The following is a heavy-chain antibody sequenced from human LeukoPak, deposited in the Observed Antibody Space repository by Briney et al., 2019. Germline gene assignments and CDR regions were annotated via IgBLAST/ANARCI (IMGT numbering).Heavy chain of an antibody. Sequence: PGGSLRLSCAASGFTFSRYEMNWVRQAPGKGLEWVSYISRSASSIYYADSVKGRFTISRDNAKNSLYLQMNSLRAEDTGVYYCARQTGSGLFILPGGQGTLVTVSS. CDR2: ISRSASSI. CDR1: GFTFSRYE. J-gene: IGHJ4*02. CDR3: ARQTGSGLFILP. D-gene: IGHD3/OR15-3a*01. V-gene: IGHV3-48*03.